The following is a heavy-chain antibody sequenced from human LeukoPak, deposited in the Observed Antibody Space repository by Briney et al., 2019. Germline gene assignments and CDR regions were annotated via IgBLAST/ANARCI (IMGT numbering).Heavy chain of an antibody. D-gene: IGHD2-15*01. CDR3: APDLRGAAWSLDY. J-gene: IGHJ4*02. CDR2: VSDSGSSA. CDR1: GFTFRNYG. V-gene: IGHV3-23*01. Sequence: GGSLRLSCAGSGFTFRNYGMSWVRQAPGKGLEGVSVVSDSGSSAYYTDSVKGRFPIPRDNSKNTLYLQMNSLRAEDTAVYYCAPDLRGAAWSLDYWGQGTLVTVSS.